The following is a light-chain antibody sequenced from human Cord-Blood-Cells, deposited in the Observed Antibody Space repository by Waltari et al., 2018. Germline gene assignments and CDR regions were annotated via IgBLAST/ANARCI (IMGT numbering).Light chain of an antibody. CDR3: QQSYSTPFT. CDR1: QIISSY. J-gene: IGKJ3*01. CDR2: AAS. V-gene: IGKV1-39*01. Sequence: DIQMTQSPSSLSASVGDRVTITCRASQIISSYLNWYQQKPGKAPKLLIDAASSLQSGVPSRFSGSGSGTDFTLTISSLQPEDFATYYCQQSYSTPFTFGPGTKVDIK.